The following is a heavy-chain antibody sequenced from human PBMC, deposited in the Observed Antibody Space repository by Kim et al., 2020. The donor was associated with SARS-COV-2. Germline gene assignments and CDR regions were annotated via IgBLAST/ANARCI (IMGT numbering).Heavy chain of an antibody. CDR2: INSDGSST. CDR1: GFTFSSYW. V-gene: IGHV3-74*01. Sequence: GGSLRLSCAASGFTFSSYWMHWVRQAPGKGLVWVSRINSDGSSTSYADSVKGRFTISRDNAKNTLYLQMNSLRAEDTAVYYCARERGTPYYYYGMDVWGQGTTVTVSS. CDR3: ARERGTPYYYYGMDV. D-gene: IGHD3-16*01. J-gene: IGHJ6*02.